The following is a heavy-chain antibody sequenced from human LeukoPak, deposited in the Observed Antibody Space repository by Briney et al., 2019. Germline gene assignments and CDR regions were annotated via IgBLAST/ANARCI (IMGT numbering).Heavy chain of an antibody. Sequence: GGSLRLSCAASGFTFSSYSMNWVRQALGKGLEWVSYISSSSSTIYYADSVKGRFTISRDNAKNSLYLQMNSLRDEDTAVYYCARADYGDQSYFDYWVQGTLDTVSS. CDR2: ISSSSSTI. D-gene: IGHD4-17*01. V-gene: IGHV3-48*02. CDR1: GFTFSSYS. J-gene: IGHJ4*02. CDR3: ARADYGDQSYFDY.